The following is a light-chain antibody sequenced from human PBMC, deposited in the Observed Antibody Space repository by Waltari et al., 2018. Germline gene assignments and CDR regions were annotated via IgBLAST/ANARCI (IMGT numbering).Light chain of an antibody. V-gene: IGKV1-39*01. CDR3: QQSYSTLRT. J-gene: IGKJ2*01. Sequence: DIQMTQSPSSLSASVGDRVTITCRASQNISNYLNWYQQKPGKAPKLLIYAASSLQSGVPSRFSGSGSGTDFTLTISSLQPEDFATYYCQQSYSTLRTFGQGTKLEIK. CDR1: QNISNY. CDR2: AAS.